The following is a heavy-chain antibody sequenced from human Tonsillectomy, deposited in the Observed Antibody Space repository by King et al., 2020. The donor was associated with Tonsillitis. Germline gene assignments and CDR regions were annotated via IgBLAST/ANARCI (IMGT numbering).Heavy chain of an antibody. CDR1: GGSISSSNW. J-gene: IGHJ6*03. V-gene: IGHV4-4*02. CDR2: IYHGGST. D-gene: IGHD2-8*02. CDR3: ARVSGTDSPTLDYYYYMAV. Sequence: QLQESGPGLVKPSGTLSLTCAVSGGSISSSNWWSWVRQPPGKGLEWIGEIYHGGSTNYNPSLKSRVTISVDKSKNQFSLRLSSVTAAGTAVYYCARVSGTDSPTLDYYYYMAVWGKGTTVPVSS.